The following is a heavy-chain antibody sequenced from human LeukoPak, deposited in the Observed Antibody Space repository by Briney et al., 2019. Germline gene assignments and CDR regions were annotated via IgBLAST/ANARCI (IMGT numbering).Heavy chain of an antibody. D-gene: IGHD6-13*01. CDR3: AREVLIAAAGTVLVPKRPIYYDYYGMDV. Sequence: PGGPLRLSCAASGFTFSSYWMSWVRQAPGKGLEWVANIKQDGSEKYYVDSVKGRFTISRDNAKNSLYLQMNSLRAEDTAVYYCAREVLIAAAGTVLVPKRPIYYDYYGMDVWGQGTTVTVSS. J-gene: IGHJ6*02. V-gene: IGHV3-7*01. CDR1: GFTFSSYW. CDR2: IKQDGSEK.